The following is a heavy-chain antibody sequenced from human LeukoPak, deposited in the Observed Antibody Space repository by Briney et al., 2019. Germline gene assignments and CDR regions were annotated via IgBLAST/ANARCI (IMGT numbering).Heavy chain of an antibody. CDR3: ARDVGVSSGWYRHYYYGMDV. Sequence: SETLSLTCTVSGGSISSYYWSWIRQPPGKGLEWIGYIYYSGSTNYNPSLKSRVTISVDTSKNQSSLKLSSVTAADTAVYYCARDVGVSSGWYRHYYYGMDVWGQGTTVTVSS. J-gene: IGHJ6*02. CDR2: IYYSGST. D-gene: IGHD6-19*01. V-gene: IGHV4-59*01. CDR1: GGSISSYY.